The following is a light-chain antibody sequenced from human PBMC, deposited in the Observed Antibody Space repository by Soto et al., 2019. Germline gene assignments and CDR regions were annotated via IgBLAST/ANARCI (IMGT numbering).Light chain of an antibody. V-gene: IGKV3-20*01. CDR3: QQYGGSPPKGT. CDR1: QSVSSSY. J-gene: IGKJ5*01. Sequence: EIVLTQSPGTLSLSPGERATLSCRASQSVSSSYLAWYQQKPGQAPRLLIYGASSRATGIPDRFSGSGSGTDFTLTISRLEPEDFAVYYCQQYGGSPPKGTFGQGTRLEIK. CDR2: GAS.